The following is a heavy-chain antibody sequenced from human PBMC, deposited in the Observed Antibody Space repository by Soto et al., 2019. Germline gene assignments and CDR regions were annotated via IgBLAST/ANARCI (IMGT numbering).Heavy chain of an antibody. D-gene: IGHD6-6*01. CDR2: IYYSGST. Sequence: QLQLQESGPGLVKPSETLSLTCTVSGGSISSSSYYWGWIRQPPGKGLEWIGSIYYSGSTYYNPSLKSRVTIAVYTSKNQFSLKLSSVTAADTAVYYCARPTRSIAARMAFDIWGQGTMVTVSS. CDR1: GGSISSSSYY. V-gene: IGHV4-39*01. CDR3: ARPTRSIAARMAFDI. J-gene: IGHJ3*02.